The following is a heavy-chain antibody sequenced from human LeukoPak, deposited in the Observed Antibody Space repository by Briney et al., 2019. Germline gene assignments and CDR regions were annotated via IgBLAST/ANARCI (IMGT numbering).Heavy chain of an antibody. CDR2: INPNSGGT. Sequence: ASVKVSCKASGGTFSSYAISWVRQAPGQGLEWMGWINPNSGGTNYAQKFQGRVTMTRDTSISTAYMELGRLRSDDTAVYYCAREEYSYGYWYYGMDVWGQGTTVTVSS. CDR1: GGTFSSYA. V-gene: IGHV1-2*02. J-gene: IGHJ6*02. D-gene: IGHD5-18*01. CDR3: AREEYSYGYWYYGMDV.